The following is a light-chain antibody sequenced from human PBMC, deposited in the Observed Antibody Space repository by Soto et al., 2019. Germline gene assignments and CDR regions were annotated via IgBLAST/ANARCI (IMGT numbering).Light chain of an antibody. V-gene: IGKV3-15*01. J-gene: IGKJ1*01. CDR3: QQYNDWPLT. CDR1: QSLGSN. CDR2: AAS. Sequence: VMTQSQATLSVSPGDTATLACRASQSLGSNLAWYQQKPGQAPRLLIFAASTRATGVPARFSGSGSATEFSLTISSLQSEDFAVYFCQQYNDWPLTFGQGTKVEI.